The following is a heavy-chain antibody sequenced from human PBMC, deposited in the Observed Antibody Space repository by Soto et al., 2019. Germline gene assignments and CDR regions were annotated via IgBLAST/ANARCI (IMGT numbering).Heavy chain of an antibody. CDR2: ISAYNGNT. CDR1: GYTFTSYG. D-gene: IGHD6-13*01. CDR3: ARDRIAASGYRVVYYYYGMEV. J-gene: IGHJ6*01. V-gene: IGHV1-18*04. Sequence: GASVKVSCKASGYTFTSYGISWVRQAPVQELEWMGWISAYNGNTNYAQKLQGRVTMTTDTSTSTAYMEMRSLRSDDTAVYYCARDRIAASGYRVVYYYYGMEVWGQGTPVTLSS.